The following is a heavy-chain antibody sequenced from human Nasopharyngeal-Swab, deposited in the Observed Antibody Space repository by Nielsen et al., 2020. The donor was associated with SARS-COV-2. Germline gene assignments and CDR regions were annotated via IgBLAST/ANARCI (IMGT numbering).Heavy chain of an antibody. Sequence: GGSLRLSCATSGFRFGSYGMHWVRQAPDKGLEWVAVISYDGSNKYYADSVKGRFTISRDNSKNTLYLQMNSLRAEDTAVYYCAKDQALFDYWGQGTLVTVSS. CDR2: ISYDGSNK. CDR3: AKDQALFDY. J-gene: IGHJ4*02. CDR1: GFRFGSYG. V-gene: IGHV3-30*18.